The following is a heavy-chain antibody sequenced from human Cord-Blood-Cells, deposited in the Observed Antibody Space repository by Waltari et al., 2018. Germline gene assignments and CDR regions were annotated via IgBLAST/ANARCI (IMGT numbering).Heavy chain of an antibody. D-gene: IGHD2-2*01. V-gene: IGHV1-69*12. J-gene: IGHJ4*02. Sequence: QVQLVQSGAEVTKPGSSVKVSCKASGGTFSSYAISWVRQAPGQGLEWMGGIIPIFGTANYAQKFQGRVTITADESTSTAYMELSSLRSEDTAVYYCATYSEGYCSSTSCYDYWGQGTLVTVSS. CDR3: ATYSEGYCSSTSCYDY. CDR2: IIPIFGTA. CDR1: GGTFSSYA.